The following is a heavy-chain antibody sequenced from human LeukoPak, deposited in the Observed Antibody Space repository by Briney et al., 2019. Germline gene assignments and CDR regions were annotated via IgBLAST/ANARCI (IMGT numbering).Heavy chain of an antibody. D-gene: IGHD2/OR15-2a*01. CDR3: ARDRGYFSWFDP. CDR2: IYYSGST. J-gene: IGHJ5*02. Sequence: KASETLSLTCTVSGGSISSYYWSWIRQPPGKGLEWIGYIYYSGSTNYTPSLKSRVTISVDTSKNQFSLKLSSVTAADTAVYYCARDRGYFSWFDPWGQGTLVTVSS. CDR1: GGSISSYY. V-gene: IGHV4-59*01.